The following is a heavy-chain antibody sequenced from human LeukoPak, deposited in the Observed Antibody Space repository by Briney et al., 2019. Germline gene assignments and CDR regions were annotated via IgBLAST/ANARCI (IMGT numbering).Heavy chain of an antibody. Sequence: ASVKVSCKASEYTFTTYGIHWVRQAPGQRLEWMGWINTGNGDTKYSQKFQGRVSITRDTSASTAYMELSSLRSEDTAVYYCARDEAWLLSWGQGALVTVSS. CDR2: INTGNGDT. CDR3: ARDEAWLLS. CDR1: EYTFTTYG. J-gene: IGHJ5*02. D-gene: IGHD5-12*01. V-gene: IGHV1-3*04.